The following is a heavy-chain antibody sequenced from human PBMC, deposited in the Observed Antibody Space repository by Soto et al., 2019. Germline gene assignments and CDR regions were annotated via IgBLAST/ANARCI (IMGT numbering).Heavy chain of an antibody. D-gene: IGHD4-4*01. V-gene: IGHV1-2*04. CDR3: ARCYSNSPYYFDY. Sequence: QVQLVQSGAEVKKPGASVKVSCKASGYTFTGYYMHWVRQAPGQGLEWMGWINPNSGGTNYAQKFQGWVTMNRETSISTAYMELSRLISDDTAVYYCARCYSNSPYYFDYWGQGTLVTVSS. J-gene: IGHJ4*02. CDR1: GYTFTGYY. CDR2: INPNSGGT.